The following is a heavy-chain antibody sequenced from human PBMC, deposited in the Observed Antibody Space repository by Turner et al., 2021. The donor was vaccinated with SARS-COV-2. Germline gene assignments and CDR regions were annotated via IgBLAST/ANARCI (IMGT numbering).Heavy chain of an antibody. Sequence: SVKVSCKASGYTFTTYSITWLRQAPGQGLEWMGWISVYNGNTMYPQKVQGRFTVTTDTSKSTAYIELRSLRSDDTAVYYCAREGGGVGGGYYYWGQGTQVTVSS. CDR3: AREGGGVGGGYYY. CDR2: ISVYNGNT. CDR1: GYTFTTYS. D-gene: IGHD2-2*03. J-gene: IGHJ4*02. V-gene: IGHV1-18*01.